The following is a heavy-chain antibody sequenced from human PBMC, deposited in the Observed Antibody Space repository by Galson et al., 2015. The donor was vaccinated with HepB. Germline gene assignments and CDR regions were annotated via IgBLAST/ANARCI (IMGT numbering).Heavy chain of an antibody. CDR1: GYTFTSYA. CDR3: ARGHIPEAAAGTGPLFV. D-gene: IGHD6-13*01. J-gene: IGHJ4*02. Sequence: SVKVSCKASGYTFTSYAMNWVRQAPGQGLEWMGWINTNTGNPTYAQGFTGRFVFSLDTSVSTAYLQISSLKAEDTAVYYCARGHIPEAAAGTGPLFVWGQGTLVTVSS. CDR2: INTNTGNP. V-gene: IGHV7-4-1*02.